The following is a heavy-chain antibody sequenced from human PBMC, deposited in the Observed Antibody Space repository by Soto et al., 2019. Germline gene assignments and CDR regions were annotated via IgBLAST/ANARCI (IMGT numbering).Heavy chain of an antibody. Sequence: SETLSLTCAVYGGSFSGYYWTWIRQPPGTGLEWIGEINHSGSTNYNPSLKSRVTISVDTSKNQFSLKVSSVTGADTAVYYCARVFSDSSSFFAPWGQGTLVTVSS. CDR3: ARVFSDSSSFFAP. V-gene: IGHV4-34*01. CDR1: GGSFSGYY. J-gene: IGHJ5*02. D-gene: IGHD6-13*01. CDR2: INHSGST.